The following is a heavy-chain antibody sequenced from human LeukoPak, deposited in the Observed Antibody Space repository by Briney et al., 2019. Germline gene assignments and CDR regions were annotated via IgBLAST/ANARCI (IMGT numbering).Heavy chain of an antibody. CDR2: IGYDGTNE. J-gene: IGHJ3*02. CDR1: GFTFSSYG. CDR3: ARERDSSGYSSGAFDI. Sequence: GESLRLSCAASGFTFSSYGMHWVRQAPGKGLEWVALIGYDGTNEYYADSVKGRFTISRDNSKNTLYLQMNSLRAEDTAVYYCARERDSSGYSSGAFDIWGQGTMVTVSS. V-gene: IGHV3-33*01. D-gene: IGHD3-22*01.